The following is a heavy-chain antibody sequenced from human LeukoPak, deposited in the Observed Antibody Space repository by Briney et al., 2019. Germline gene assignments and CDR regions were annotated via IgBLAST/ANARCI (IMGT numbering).Heavy chain of an antibody. V-gene: IGHV3-21*04. CDR3: ARDHIAAAGTLDY. CDR2: ISSSSNYV. D-gene: IGHD6-13*01. J-gene: IGHJ4*02. CDR1: GFTFSNYR. Sequence: GGSLRLSCAASGFTFSNYRMNWVRQAPGKGLEWVSSISSSSNYVYYADSVQGRFTISRDNAKNSLYLQMNSLRADDTAVYYCARDHIAAAGTLDYWGQGTLVTVSS.